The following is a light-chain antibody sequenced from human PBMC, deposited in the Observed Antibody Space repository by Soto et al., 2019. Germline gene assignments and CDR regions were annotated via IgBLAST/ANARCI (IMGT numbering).Light chain of an antibody. J-gene: IGLJ1*01. V-gene: IGLV1-40*01. CDR3: QTYDRSLSGSRV. Sequence: QSVLTQPPSVSGAPGQRVIISCTGSSSNIGAGYDVHWYQQLPGTAPKLLIYGNNNQPSGIPDRFSGSLSGTSASLAITGLQAEDEADYYCQTYDRSLSGSRVFGTGTKLTVL. CDR2: GNN. CDR1: SSNIGAGYD.